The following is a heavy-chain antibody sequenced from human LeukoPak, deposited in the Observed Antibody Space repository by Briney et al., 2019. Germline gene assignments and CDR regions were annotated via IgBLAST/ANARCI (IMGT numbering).Heavy chain of an antibody. CDR2: IYPGDSDT. CDR3: ARQRRSDYGVRGAFDI. CDR1: GSSFTSYW. D-gene: IGHD4-17*01. V-gene: IGHV5-51*01. Sequence: GESLKISCKGSGSSFTSYWIGWVRQLPGKGLEWMGIIYPGDSDTRYSPSFQGQVTISADKSISTAYLRWSSLKASDTAMYYCARQRRSDYGVRGAFDIWGQGTMVTVSS. J-gene: IGHJ3*02.